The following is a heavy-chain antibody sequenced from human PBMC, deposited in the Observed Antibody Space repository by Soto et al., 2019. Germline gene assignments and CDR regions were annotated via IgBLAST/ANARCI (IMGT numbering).Heavy chain of an antibody. D-gene: IGHD3-22*01. Sequence: GGSLRLSCAASGFLFSSYGMHWVRQAPGKGLEWVAVIWYDGSNKYYADSVKGRFTISRDNSKNTLYLQMNSLRAEDTAVYYCAREEEYYYDSSGYYSLGGFDYWGQGTLVTVSS. CDR3: AREEEYYYDSSGYYSLGGFDY. V-gene: IGHV3-33*01. CDR1: GFLFSSYG. J-gene: IGHJ4*02. CDR2: IWYDGSNK.